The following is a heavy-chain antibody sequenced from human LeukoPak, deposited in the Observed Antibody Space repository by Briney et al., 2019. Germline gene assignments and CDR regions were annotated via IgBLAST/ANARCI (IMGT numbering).Heavy chain of an antibody. J-gene: IGHJ6*03. CDR2: ISSSSSYI. CDR3: ASSLPCYYYYMDV. Sequence: TGGSLRLSCAASGFTFSSYSMNWVRQAPGKGLEWVSSISSSSSYIYYADSVKGRFTISRDNAKNSLYLQMNSLRAEDTAVYYCASSLPCYYYYMDVWGKGTTVTVSS. V-gene: IGHV3-21*01. CDR1: GFTFSSYS.